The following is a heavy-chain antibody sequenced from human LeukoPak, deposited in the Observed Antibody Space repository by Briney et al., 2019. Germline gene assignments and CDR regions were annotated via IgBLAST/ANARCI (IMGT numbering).Heavy chain of an antibody. CDR2: ISGSGTGT. V-gene: IGHV3-23*01. CDR1: GFTFSSSA. CDR3: AKAFNLPNWNRTPFDY. D-gene: IGHD1-1*01. J-gene: IGHJ4*02. Sequence: PGGSLRLSCAASGFTFSSSAMSWVRQAPGKGLEWVSAISGSGTGTNHADSVKGRFTISRDNSKSTLYPQMNSLRAEDTAVYYCAKAFNLPNWNRTPFDYWGQGTLVTVSS.